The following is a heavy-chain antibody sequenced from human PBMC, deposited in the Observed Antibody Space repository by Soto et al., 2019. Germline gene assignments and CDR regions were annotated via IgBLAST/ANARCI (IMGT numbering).Heavy chain of an antibody. CDR3: ARSDQKATTDY. Sequence: GGSLRLSCAASGFTFSSYAMTWVRQAPGKGLEWVSTTSDDGGDTYYVDSVKGRFTISRDNSKNTLYLQMNGLRAEDTAFYYCARSDQKATTDYWGQGTLVTVSS. CDR2: TSDDGGDT. CDR1: GFTFSSYA. J-gene: IGHJ4*02. D-gene: IGHD2-2*01. V-gene: IGHV3-23*01.